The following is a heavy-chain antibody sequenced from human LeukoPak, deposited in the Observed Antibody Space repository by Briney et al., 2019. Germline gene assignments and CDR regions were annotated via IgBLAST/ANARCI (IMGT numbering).Heavy chain of an antibody. CDR1: GFTFRSYA. J-gene: IGHJ4*02. D-gene: IGHD6-19*01. V-gene: IGHV3-23*01. Sequence: SGGSLRLSCAASGFTFRSYAMSWVRQAPGKWLEWVSGISGSGDNTYYADSVKGRFTISRDNSKNTLYLQMNSLRAEDTAVYYCANSNYPYSSGWYFDYWGQGTLVTVSS. CDR3: ANSNYPYSSGWYFDY. CDR2: ISGSGDNT.